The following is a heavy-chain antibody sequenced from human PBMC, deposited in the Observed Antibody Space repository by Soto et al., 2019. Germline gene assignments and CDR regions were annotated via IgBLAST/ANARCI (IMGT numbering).Heavy chain of an antibody. CDR1: GFTFSSYS. V-gene: IGHV3-21*01. CDR3: ARVGPSGYSYGHFEY. D-gene: IGHD5-18*01. Sequence: EVQLVESGGGLVKPGGSLRLSCAASGFTFSSYSMNWVRQAPGKGLEWVSSISSSSSYIYYADSVKGRFTISRDNAKNSLYLQMNSLRAEDTAVYYCARVGPSGYSYGHFEYWGQGTLVTVSS. CDR2: ISSSSSYI. J-gene: IGHJ4*02.